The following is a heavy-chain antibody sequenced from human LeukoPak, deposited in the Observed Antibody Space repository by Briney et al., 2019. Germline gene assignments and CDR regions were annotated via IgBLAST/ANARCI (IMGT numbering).Heavy chain of an antibody. D-gene: IGHD6-6*01. Sequence: KPSETLSLTCTVSGGSVSSGSYYWSWIRQPPGKGLEWMGYMSYSGSSNYNPSLNSRGTISVDTSKNQFSLKLTSVTAADTAVYYCARDSSSSSLFDYWGQGTLVTVSS. J-gene: IGHJ4*02. CDR1: GGSVSSGSYY. CDR2: MSYSGSS. V-gene: IGHV4-61*01. CDR3: ARDSSSSSLFDY.